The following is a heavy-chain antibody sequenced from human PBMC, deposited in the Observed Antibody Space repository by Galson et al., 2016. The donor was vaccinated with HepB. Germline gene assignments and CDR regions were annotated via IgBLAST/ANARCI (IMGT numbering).Heavy chain of an antibody. Sequence: SVKVSCKASGYTFTSYDINWVRQATGQGLEWMGWMNPNSGNTGYAQKFQGRVTMTRNTSISTAYMELSSLRSEDTAVYYCARPGRRIAVGGNYGRDGWGQGTTVTVSS. CDR1: GYTFTSYD. CDR2: MNPNSGNT. J-gene: IGHJ6*02. V-gene: IGHV1-8*01. CDR3: ARPGRRIAVGGNYGRDG. D-gene: IGHD6-19*01.